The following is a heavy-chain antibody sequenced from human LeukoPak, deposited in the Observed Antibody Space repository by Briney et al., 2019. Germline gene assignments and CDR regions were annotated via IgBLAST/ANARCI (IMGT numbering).Heavy chain of an antibody. J-gene: IGHJ5*02. CDR1: GYTFTGYY. CDR2: INPNSGGT. D-gene: IGHD2-15*01. CDR3: ARDKAMVAATFWFDP. Sequence: ASVKVSCKASGYTFTGYYMHWVRQAPGQGLEWMGRINPNSGGTNYPQKFQGRVTMTRDTSISTPYMELSRLRSDDTAVYYCARDKAMVAATFWFDPWGRGTLVTVSS. V-gene: IGHV1-2*06.